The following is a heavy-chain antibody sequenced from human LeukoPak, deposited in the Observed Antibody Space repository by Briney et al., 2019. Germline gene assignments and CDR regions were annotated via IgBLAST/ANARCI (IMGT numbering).Heavy chain of an antibody. CDR3: ARDSRDADYYDSSGYYGY. D-gene: IGHD3-22*01. V-gene: IGHV3-74*01. CDR2: INSDGSST. Sequence: GGSLRLSCAASGFTFSSYWMHWVRQAPGKGLVWVSRINSDGSSTSYADSVKGRFTISRDNAKNTLYLQMNSLRAEDTAVYYCARDSRDADYYDSSGYYGYWGQGTLVTVSS. J-gene: IGHJ4*02. CDR1: GFTFSSYW.